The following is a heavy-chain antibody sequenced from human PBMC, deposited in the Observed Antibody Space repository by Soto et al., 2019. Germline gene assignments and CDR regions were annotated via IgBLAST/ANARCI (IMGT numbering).Heavy chain of an antibody. CDR1: GYTFTSYG. Sequence: ASVKVSCKASGYTFTSYGISWVRQAPGQGLEWMGWISAYNGNTNYAQKLQGRVTMTTDTSTSTAYMELRSLRSDDTAVYYCARERMQTYDILTGAYYYYYMDVWGKGTTVTVSS. CDR2: ISAYNGNT. CDR3: ARERMQTYDILTGAYYYYYMDV. V-gene: IGHV1-18*01. J-gene: IGHJ6*03. D-gene: IGHD3-9*01.